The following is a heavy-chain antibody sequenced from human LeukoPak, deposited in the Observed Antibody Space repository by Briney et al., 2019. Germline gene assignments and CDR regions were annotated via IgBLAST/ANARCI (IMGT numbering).Heavy chain of an antibody. J-gene: IGHJ4*02. Sequence: GGSLRLCCAASGFTFSRYWRIWVRQTPGKGLEWVANIKEDGSDKRYAESVKGRFTISRDNAENTLYLQLSSLRAEDTAVYYCSRGNWGSSGGHCWGQGTLVTVSS. CDR2: IKEDGSDK. CDR1: GFTFSRYW. D-gene: IGHD7-27*01. V-gene: IGHV3-7*01. CDR3: SRGNWGSSGGHC.